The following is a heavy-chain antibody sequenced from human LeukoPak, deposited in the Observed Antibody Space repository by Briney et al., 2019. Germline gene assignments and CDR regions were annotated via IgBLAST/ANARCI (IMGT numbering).Heavy chain of an antibody. CDR1: GFSFNNYR. V-gene: IGHV3-7*03. CDR2: IKQDGSEK. D-gene: IGHD6-13*01. J-gene: IGHJ4*02. Sequence: GGSLRLSCVASGFSFNNYRMTWVRQAPGKGLEWVANIKQDGSEKQYVDSVKGRFAISRDNAKKSLYLQINTLRAEDTAVYYCARDSGWFRFDYWGQGTLVTVSS. CDR3: ARDSGWFRFDY.